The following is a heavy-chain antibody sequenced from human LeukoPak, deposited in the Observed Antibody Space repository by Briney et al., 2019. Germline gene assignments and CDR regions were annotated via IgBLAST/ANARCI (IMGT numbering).Heavy chain of an antibody. CDR2: IIPIFGTA. Sequence: ASVKVSCKASGGTFSSYAISWVRQAPGQGLEWMGGIIPIFGTANYAQKFQGRVTITTDESTSTAYMELSSLRSEDTAVYYCARVSMYGGSYPFRPALDPWGQGTLVTVSS. V-gene: IGHV1-69*05. CDR1: GGTFSSYA. CDR3: ARVSMYGGSYPFRPALDP. J-gene: IGHJ5*02. D-gene: IGHD1-26*01.